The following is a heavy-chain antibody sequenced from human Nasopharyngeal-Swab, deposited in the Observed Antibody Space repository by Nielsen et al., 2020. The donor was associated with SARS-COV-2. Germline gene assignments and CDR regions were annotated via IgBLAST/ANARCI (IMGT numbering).Heavy chain of an antibody. CDR2: ISNDGSNK. CDR3: TKNLRSEYLHDAFDI. J-gene: IGHJ3*02. V-gene: IGHV3-30*18. CDR1: GFPFSNYA. D-gene: IGHD3-3*01. Sequence: GASLKISCAASGFPFSNYAMHWVRQAPGKGLEWVAVISNDGSNKFYGDSVKGQITISRDNSKNTLYLEMNSLRTDDTAVYYCTKNLRSEYLHDAFDIWGQGTMVTVSS.